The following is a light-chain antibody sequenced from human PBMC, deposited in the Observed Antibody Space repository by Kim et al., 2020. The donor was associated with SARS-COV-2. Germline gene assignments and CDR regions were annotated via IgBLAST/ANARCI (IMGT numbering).Light chain of an antibody. J-gene: IGKJ2*01. CDR3: QQYITAPYT. Sequence: DIQMTQSPSTLSASVGDRVTITCRASQNIRNWLAWYQQKPGKAPKLLIYKVSSLDSGVPSRFSGSGSETEFTLTISSLQPEDFAIYYCQQYITAPYTFGQGTKLDI. CDR1: QNIRNW. CDR2: KVS. V-gene: IGKV1-5*03.